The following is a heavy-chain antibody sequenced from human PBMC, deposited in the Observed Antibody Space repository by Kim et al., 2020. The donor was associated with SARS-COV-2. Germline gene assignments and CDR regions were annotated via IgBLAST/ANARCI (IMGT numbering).Heavy chain of an antibody. CDR2: ISWDGGST. CDR1: GFTFDDYA. D-gene: IGHD3-22*01. Sequence: GGSLRLSCAASGFTFDDYAMHWVRQAPGKGLEWVSLISWDGGSTYYADSVKGRFTISRDNSKNSLYLQMNSLRAEDTALYYCAKGLDSAHYYDSSGLSGRPGPFDYWGQGTLVTVSS. J-gene: IGHJ4*02. CDR3: AKGLDSAHYYDSSGLSGRPGPFDY. V-gene: IGHV3-43D*03.